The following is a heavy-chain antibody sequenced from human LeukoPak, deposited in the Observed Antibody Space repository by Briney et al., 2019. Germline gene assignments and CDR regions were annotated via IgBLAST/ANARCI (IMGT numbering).Heavy chain of an antibody. V-gene: IGHV4-39*01. J-gene: IGHJ5*02. Sequence: PSETLSLTCTVSGGSISSSSYYWGWIRQPPGKGLEWIRSIYYSGSTYYNPSLKSRVTISVDTSKNQFSLKLSSVTAADTAVYYCARHDGSYYGSGSYPNWFDPWGQGTLVTVSS. D-gene: IGHD3-10*01. CDR3: ARHDGSYYGSGSYPNWFDP. CDR2: IYYSGST. CDR1: GGSISSSSYY.